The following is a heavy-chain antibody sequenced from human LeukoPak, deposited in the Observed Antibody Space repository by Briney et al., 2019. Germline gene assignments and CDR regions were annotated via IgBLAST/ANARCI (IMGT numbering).Heavy chain of an antibody. CDR3: ARGGTYLPFGY. V-gene: IGHV1-3*01. CDR1: GYIFTKYV. J-gene: IGHJ4*02. D-gene: IGHD3-16*01. CDR2: IKAGNGDT. Sequence: GASVKVSCKASGYIFTKYVVHWVRQAPGQRPEWMGWIKAGNGDTKYSQNFQDRLTITRDTSASTAYMELSSLRSEDTAIYYCARGGTYLPFGYWGQGTLVTVSS.